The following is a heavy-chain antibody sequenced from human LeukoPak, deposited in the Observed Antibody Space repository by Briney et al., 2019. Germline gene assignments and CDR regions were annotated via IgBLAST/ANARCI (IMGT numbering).Heavy chain of an antibody. Sequence: GGSLRLSCAASKFPFSSYAMHWVRQAPGKGLEWVAVMSYDGSNKYYADSMKGRFTISRDNCKNTLYLQMNSLRAEDTAVYYCASFRSNYFDYWGQGTLVTVSS. CDR2: MSYDGSNK. CDR3: ASFRSNYFDY. V-gene: IGHV3-30*03. CDR1: KFPFSSYA. J-gene: IGHJ4*02. D-gene: IGHD3-3*01.